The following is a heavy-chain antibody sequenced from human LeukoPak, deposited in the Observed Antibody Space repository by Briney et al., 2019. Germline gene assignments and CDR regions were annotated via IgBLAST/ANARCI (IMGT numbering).Heavy chain of an antibody. Sequence: SETLSLTCTVSGYSISSGYYWGWIRQPPGKGLEWIGSIYHSGSTYYNPSLKSRVTMSVDTSKNQFSLKLSSVTAADTAVYYCARAYSGSFVDYWGQGTLVTVSS. D-gene: IGHD1-26*01. V-gene: IGHV4-38-2*02. CDR2: IYHSGST. CDR3: ARAYSGSFVDY. J-gene: IGHJ4*02. CDR1: GYSISSGYY.